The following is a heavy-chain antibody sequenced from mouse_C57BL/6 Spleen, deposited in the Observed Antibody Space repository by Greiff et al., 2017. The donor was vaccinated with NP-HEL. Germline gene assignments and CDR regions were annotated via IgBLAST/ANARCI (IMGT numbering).Heavy chain of an antibody. CDR3: ARLRPYFDY. CDR2: IDPSASYT. Sequence: QVQLQQPGAELVMPGASVKLSCKASGYTFTSYCMHWVKQRPGQGLEWIGEIDPSASYTNYNQEFKGKSTLTVDNSSSTAYMQLSSLTSEDAAVYYCARLRPYFDYWGQGTSLTVSS. CDR1: GYTFTSYC. J-gene: IGHJ2*03. V-gene: IGHV1-69*01.